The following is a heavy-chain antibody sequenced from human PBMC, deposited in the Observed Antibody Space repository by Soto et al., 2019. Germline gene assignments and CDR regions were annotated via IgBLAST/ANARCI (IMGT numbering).Heavy chain of an antibody. Sequence: GGSLRLSCSASGFTFSSYAMHWVRQAPGKGLEYVSAISSNGGSTYYADSVKGRFTISRDNSKNTLYFHMSSLRAEDTAVYYCVKGEIRGGIVVVPAVFDYWGQGTLVTVSS. V-gene: IGHV3-64D*08. D-gene: IGHD2-2*01. CDR1: GFTFSSYA. CDR3: VKGEIRGGIVVVPAVFDY. CDR2: ISSNGGST. J-gene: IGHJ4*02.